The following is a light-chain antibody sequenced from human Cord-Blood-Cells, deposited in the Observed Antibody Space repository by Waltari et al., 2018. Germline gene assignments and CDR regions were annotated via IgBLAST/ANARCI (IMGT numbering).Light chain of an antibody. CDR3: QAWDSSTYV. CDR2: QNS. J-gene: IGLJ1*01. V-gene: IGLV3-1*01. Sequence: SYELTQPPSASVSPGQTASIPRSGDQLGDKYACWYQQKPGQSPVLVIYQNSKRPSGIPERFSGSNSGNTATLTISGTQAMDEADDYCQAWDSSTYVFGTGTKVTVL. CDR1: QLGDKY.